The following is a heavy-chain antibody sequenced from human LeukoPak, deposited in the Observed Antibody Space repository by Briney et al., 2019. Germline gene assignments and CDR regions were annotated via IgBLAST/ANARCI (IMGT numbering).Heavy chain of an antibody. CDR3: ARGVIVAIHNWFDP. Sequence: GASVKVSCKASGYTFISYGISWVRQAPGQGLEWMGWISTYNGNTNYAQKLQGRVTMTTDTSTSTAYMELRSRRSEDTAVYYCARGVIVAIHNWFDPWGQGTLVTVSS. J-gene: IGHJ5*02. D-gene: IGHD2-15*01. V-gene: IGHV1-18*01. CDR2: ISTYNGNT. CDR1: GYTFISYG.